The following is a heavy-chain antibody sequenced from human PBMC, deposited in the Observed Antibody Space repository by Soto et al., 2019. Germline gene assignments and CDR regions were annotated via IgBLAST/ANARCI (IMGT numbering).Heavy chain of an antibody. Sequence: VASVKVSCKASGYNFASYALHWVRQAPGQRLEWMGWINAGNGNTKYSQILQGRVTITRDTSASTVYMELSSLRSEDTAMYYCARDLDGRFYSEYFQHWGQGTPVTVSS. J-gene: IGHJ1*01. D-gene: IGHD1-26*01. CDR1: GYNFASYA. V-gene: IGHV1-3*01. CDR2: INAGNGNT. CDR3: ARDLDGRFYSEYFQH.